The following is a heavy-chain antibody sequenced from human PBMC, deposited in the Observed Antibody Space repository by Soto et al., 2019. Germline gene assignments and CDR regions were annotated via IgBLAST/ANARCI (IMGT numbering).Heavy chain of an antibody. CDR2: IYHSGST. CDR1: GGSISSSNW. J-gene: IGHJ6*02. D-gene: IGHD2-2*02. CDR3: ASRSVVVPAAITGLYYYYYYGMDV. Sequence: PSETLCLTCTVSGGSISSSNWWSWVRQPPGKGLEWIGEIYHSGSTNHNPSLKSRVTISVDKSKNQSSLKLSSVTAADTAVYYCASRSVVVPAAITGLYYYYYYGMDVWGQGTTVTVSS. V-gene: IGHV4-4*02.